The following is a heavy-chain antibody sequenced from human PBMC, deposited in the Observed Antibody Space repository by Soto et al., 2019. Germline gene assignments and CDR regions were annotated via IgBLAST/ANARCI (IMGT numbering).Heavy chain of an antibody. CDR2: ISAYNGNT. D-gene: IGHD4-17*01. V-gene: IGHV1-18*01. CDR3: ARVEITVTTYYYSYYLAV. J-gene: IGHJ6*03. Sequence: GASVKVSCKASGYTFTSYGISWVRQAPGQGLEWMGWISAYNGNTNYAQKLQGRVTMTTDTSTSTAYMELRSLRSDDTAVYSCARVEITVTTYYYSYYLAVRGKGTTVPVSS. CDR1: GYTFTSYG.